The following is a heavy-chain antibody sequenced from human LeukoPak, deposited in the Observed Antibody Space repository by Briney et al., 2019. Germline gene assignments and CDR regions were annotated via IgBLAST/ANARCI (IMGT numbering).Heavy chain of an antibody. V-gene: IGHV6-1*01. CDR1: GDSVSSNSAA. D-gene: IGHD3-10*01. Sequence: SQTLSLTCAISGDSVSSNSAAWNWIRQSPSRGLEWLGRTYYRSKWYNDYAVSVKSRITINPDTSKNQFSLQLNSVTAADTAVYYCARATYGSGSCYVVNFDNWGQGTLVTVSS. CDR3: ARATYGSGSCYVVNFDN. J-gene: IGHJ4*02. CDR2: TYYRSKWYN.